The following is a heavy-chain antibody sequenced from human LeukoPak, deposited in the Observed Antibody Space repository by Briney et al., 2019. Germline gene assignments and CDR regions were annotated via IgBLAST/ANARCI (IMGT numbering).Heavy chain of an antibody. D-gene: IGHD5-18*01. CDR2: SSSGGGGPT. Sequence: PGGSLRLSCAASGFTFSYYAMTWVRRAPGQGLEWVSTSSSGGGGPTYYADSVKGRFTISIDNSKNTLYLQMNSLRAEDAGVYFCAKNRGYSWQYFFDFWGEGTLVTVSS. CDR3: AKNRGYSWQYFFDF. CDR1: GFTFSYYA. J-gene: IGHJ4*02. V-gene: IGHV3-23*01.